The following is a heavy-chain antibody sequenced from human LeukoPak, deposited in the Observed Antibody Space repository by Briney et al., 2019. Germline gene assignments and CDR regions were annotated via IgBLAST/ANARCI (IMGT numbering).Heavy chain of an antibody. Sequence: SETLSLTCAVYGGSFSGYYWSWIRQPPGKGLEWIGEINHSGSTNYNPSLKSRVTISVDTSKNQFSLKLSSVPAADTAVYYCARALEDILTGSYYFDYWGQGTLVTVSS. CDR2: INHSGST. J-gene: IGHJ4*02. D-gene: IGHD3-9*01. CDR3: ARALEDILTGSYYFDY. V-gene: IGHV4-34*01. CDR1: GGSFSGYY.